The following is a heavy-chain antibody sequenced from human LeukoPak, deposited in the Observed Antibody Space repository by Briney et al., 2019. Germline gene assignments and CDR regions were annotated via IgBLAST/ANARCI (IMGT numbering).Heavy chain of an antibody. CDR2: IKQDGSEK. CDR3: ARFVTGDVAFDI. V-gene: IGHV3-7*05. Sequence: GGSLRLSCVDSGFTFSSSWMSWVRQAPGKGLEWVANIKQDGSEKYCVDSVKGRFTISRDNAKNSLYLQMNSLRAEDTAVYYCARFVTGDVAFDIWGQGTMVTVSS. CDR1: GFTFSSSW. J-gene: IGHJ3*02. D-gene: IGHD7-27*01.